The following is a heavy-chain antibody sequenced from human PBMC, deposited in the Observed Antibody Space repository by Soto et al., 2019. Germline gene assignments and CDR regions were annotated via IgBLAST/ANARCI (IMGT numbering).Heavy chain of an antibody. V-gene: IGHV2-5*02. CDR1: GFSLSSTAVG. CDR3: AHGRGWLSDY. D-gene: IGHD6-19*01. J-gene: IGHJ4*02. Sequence: QITLRESGPTLMKPTQPLTLTCSFSGFSLSSTAVGVNWIRQPPGKAPEWLALIYWDDDNHYNPSLKSRLTITKDTSKNQVGLTMTNMDPVDTATYYCAHGRGWLSDYWGQGTLVTVSS. CDR2: IYWDDDN.